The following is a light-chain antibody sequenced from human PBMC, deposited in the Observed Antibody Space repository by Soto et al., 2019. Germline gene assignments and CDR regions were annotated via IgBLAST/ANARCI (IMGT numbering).Light chain of an antibody. J-gene: IGKJ4*01. Sequence: EVVMTQSPATPSLSPGERVTLPCRANQSVGGDLAWYQQKPGPAPRPLISGASTRAAGIPARFRGSGSATEFTLTISSLRSDDFAVYYCQQFSSYPLTFGGGTEVDIK. CDR1: QSVGGD. CDR2: GAS. V-gene: IGKV3-15*01. CDR3: QQFSSYPLT.